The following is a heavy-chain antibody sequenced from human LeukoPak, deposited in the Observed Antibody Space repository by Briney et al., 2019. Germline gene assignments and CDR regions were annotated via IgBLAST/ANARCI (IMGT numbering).Heavy chain of an antibody. V-gene: IGHV4-31*03. D-gene: IGHD3-22*01. CDR2: IYYSGST. J-gene: IGHJ3*02. CDR3: ARELWSSGRCGFDI. CDR1: GGSISSGGYH. Sequence: SETLSLTCTVSGGSISSGGYHWSWIRQHPGKGLEWIGNIYYSGSTYYNPSLKSRVTISVDTSKNQFSLKLSSVTAADTAVYYCARELWSSGRCGFDIWGQGTMVTVSS.